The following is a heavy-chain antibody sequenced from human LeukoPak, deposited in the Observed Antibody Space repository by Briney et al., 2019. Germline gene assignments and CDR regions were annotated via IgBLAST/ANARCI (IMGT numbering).Heavy chain of an antibody. Sequence: SETLSLTCTVSGGSVSSSSYYWGWIRQPPGKGLEWIGSIYYSGSTYYNPSLKSRVSISVDTSKIQFSLKLNSLTAADTAVYYCARGGNYWPQWWFDPWGRGTLVSVSS. V-gene: IGHV4-39*07. CDR1: GGSVSSSSYY. CDR3: ARGGNYWPQWWFDP. CDR2: IYYSGST. D-gene: IGHD1-26*01. J-gene: IGHJ5*02.